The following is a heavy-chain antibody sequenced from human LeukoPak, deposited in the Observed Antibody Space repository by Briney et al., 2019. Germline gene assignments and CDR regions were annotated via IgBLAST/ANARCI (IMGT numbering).Heavy chain of an antibody. CDR2: IKQDESEK. Sequence: GGSLRLSCAVSGFTFSSYWMHWIRQAPGKGLEWVANIKQDESEKYYVDSVKGRFIISRDNTKNSLYLHMSSLRAEDTAIYYCTRGGDSNGDYWGQGTLVAVSS. CDR3: TRGGDSNGDY. V-gene: IGHV3-7*01. J-gene: IGHJ4*02. CDR1: GFTFSSYW. D-gene: IGHD4-11*01.